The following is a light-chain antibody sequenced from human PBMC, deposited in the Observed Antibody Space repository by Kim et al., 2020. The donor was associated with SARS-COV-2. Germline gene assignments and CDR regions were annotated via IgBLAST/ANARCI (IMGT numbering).Light chain of an antibody. CDR3: QSYDSNNRGV. Sequence: FTISSPRRHVSIANGYVQWYPQRPGTSPSTVIYEDNQRPSGVPDRFSGSIDSSSNSASLTISGLKTEDESDYYCQSYDSNNRGVFGGGTKSPS. J-gene: IGLJ3*02. CDR1: HVSIANGY. V-gene: IGLV6-57*01. CDR2: EDN.